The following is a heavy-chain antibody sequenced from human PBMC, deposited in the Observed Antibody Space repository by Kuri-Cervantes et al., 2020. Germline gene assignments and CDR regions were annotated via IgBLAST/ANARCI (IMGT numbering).Heavy chain of an antibody. J-gene: IGHJ5*02. CDR2: IYYSGST. CDR1: GGSISSSSYY. D-gene: IGHD3-3*01. V-gene: IGHV4-39*01. CDR3: ARLTTYNRFDP. Sequence: SETLSLTCTVSGGSISSSSYYWGWIRQPPGKGLEWIGSIYYSGSTYYNPSLKSRVTISVDTSKNQFSLELSSVTAADTAVYYCARLTTYNRFDPWGQGTLVTVSS.